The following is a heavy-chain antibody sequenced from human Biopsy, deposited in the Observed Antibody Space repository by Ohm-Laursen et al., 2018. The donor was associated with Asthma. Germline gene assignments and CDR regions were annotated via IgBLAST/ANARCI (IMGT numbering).Heavy chain of an antibody. Sequence: ASVKVSCKTSGFPFTAYYIHWVRQAPGQGLEWMGWISLNTGDANLAQKFRGWVTMTRDTSISTAYLVLSGLKSHDTAVYFCARGPSPHYHTSNGKFDLWGQGTLVTVSS. CDR2: ISLNTGDA. D-gene: IGHD2-8*01. CDR1: GFPFTAYY. J-gene: IGHJ5*02. V-gene: IGHV1-2*04. CDR3: ARGPSPHYHTSNGKFDL.